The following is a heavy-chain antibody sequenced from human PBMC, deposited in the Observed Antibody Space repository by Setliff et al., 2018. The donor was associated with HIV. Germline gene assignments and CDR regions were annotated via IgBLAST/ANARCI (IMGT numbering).Heavy chain of an antibody. CDR3: ARGVGSYYD. CDR2: INHSGST. CDR1: GGSFSGYY. J-gene: IGHJ4*02. Sequence: SQTLSLTCAVYGGSFSGYYWSWIRQPPGKGLEWIGEINHSGSTNYNPSLKSRVTISVDTSKNQFSLKLSSVTAADTAVYYCARGVGSYYDWGQGTLVTVSS. D-gene: IGHD1-26*01. V-gene: IGHV4-34*01.